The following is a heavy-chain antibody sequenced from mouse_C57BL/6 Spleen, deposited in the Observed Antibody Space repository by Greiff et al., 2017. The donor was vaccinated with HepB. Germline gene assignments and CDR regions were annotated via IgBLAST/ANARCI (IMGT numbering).Heavy chain of an antibody. CDR3: ARPGTGWYFDV. J-gene: IGHJ1*03. V-gene: IGHV5-17*01. Sequence: EVMLVESGGGLVKPGGSLKLSCAASGFTFSDYGMHWVRQAPEKGLEWVAYISSGSITIYYADTVKGRFTISRDNAKNTLFLQMTSLRSEDTAMYYFARPGTGWYFDVWGTGTTVTVSS. CDR1: GFTFSDYG. D-gene: IGHD4-1*01. CDR2: ISSGSITI.